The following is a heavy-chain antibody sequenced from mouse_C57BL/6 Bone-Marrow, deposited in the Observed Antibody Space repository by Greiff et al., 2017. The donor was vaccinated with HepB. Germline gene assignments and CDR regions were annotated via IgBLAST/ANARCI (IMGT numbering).Heavy chain of an antibody. J-gene: IGHJ3*01. D-gene: IGHD4-1*01. CDR3: ARNRDVGGAWFAY. CDR1: GYTFTDYY. Sequence: EVQLQQSGPVLVKPGASVKMSCKASGYTFTDYYMNWVKQSHGKSLEWIGVINPYNGGTSYNQKFKGKATLTVDKSSSTAYMELNSLTSEDSAVYYCARNRDVGGAWFAYWGQGTLVTVSA. CDR2: INPYNGGT. V-gene: IGHV1-19*01.